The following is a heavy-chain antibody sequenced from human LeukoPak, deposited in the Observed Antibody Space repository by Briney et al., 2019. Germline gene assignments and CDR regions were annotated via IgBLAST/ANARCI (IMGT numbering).Heavy chain of an antibody. V-gene: IGHV3-23*01. D-gene: IGHD3-22*01. J-gene: IGHJ4*02. CDR2: ISGSGGST. CDR1: GFTFSSYA. CDR3: AKRETYYYDSSGYWLDY. Sequence: PGGSLRLSCAASGFTFSSYAMSWVRQAPGQGLEWVSAISGSGGSTYYADSVKGRFTISRGNSKNTLYLQMNSLRAEDTAVYYCAKRETYYYDSSGYWLDYWGQGTLVTVSS.